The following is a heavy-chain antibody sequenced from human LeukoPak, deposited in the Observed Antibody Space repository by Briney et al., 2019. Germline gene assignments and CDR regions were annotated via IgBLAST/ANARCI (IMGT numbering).Heavy chain of an antibody. CDR2: IKQDGSEK. CDR3: ARETVLRFLEWFPSFDY. Sequence: GGSLRLSCAASGFTFTTYWMSWVRQAPGKGLEWVANIKQDGSEKYYVDSGKGRFTISRDNATNSLYLQMNSLRAEDTAVYYCARETVLRFLEWFPSFDYWGQGTLVTVSS. D-gene: IGHD3-3*01. CDR1: GFTFTTYW. V-gene: IGHV3-7*01. J-gene: IGHJ4*02.